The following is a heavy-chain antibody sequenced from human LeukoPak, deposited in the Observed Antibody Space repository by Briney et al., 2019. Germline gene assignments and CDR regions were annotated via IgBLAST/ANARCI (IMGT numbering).Heavy chain of an antibody. CDR1: GYIFISYG. CDR3: ARDTIGRSWYNWFDP. V-gene: IGHV1-18*01. Sequence: ASVKVSCKASGYIFISYGISWVRQAPGQGLEWMGWISGYNGNTNYAQKLQGRVTMTTDTSTSTAYMELRSLRSDDTAVYYCARDTIGRSWYNWFDPWGQGTLVTVS. D-gene: IGHD6-13*01. J-gene: IGHJ5*02. CDR2: ISGYNGNT.